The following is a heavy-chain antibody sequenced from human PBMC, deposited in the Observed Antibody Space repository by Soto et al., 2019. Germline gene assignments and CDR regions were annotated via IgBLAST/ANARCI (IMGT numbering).Heavy chain of an antibody. D-gene: IGHD4-17*01. Sequence: GESLKISCKGSGYSFTIYWISWVRQMPGKGLEWMGRIDPSDSYTNYSPSFQGHVTISADKSISTAYLQWSSLKASDTAMYYCARHEYGDYVIHYYYGMDVWGQGTTVTVSS. CDR2: IDPSDSYT. CDR3: ARHEYGDYVIHYYYGMDV. V-gene: IGHV5-10-1*01. J-gene: IGHJ6*02. CDR1: GYSFTIYW.